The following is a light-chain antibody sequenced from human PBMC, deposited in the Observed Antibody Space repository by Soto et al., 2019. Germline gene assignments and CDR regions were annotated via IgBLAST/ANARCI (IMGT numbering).Light chain of an antibody. Sequence: QSALTQPASVSGSPGQSITISCTGTSSDVGGYNYVSWYQQHPGKAPKLMIYEVSNRPSGVSNRFSGSKSGNTASLTISGLQAEDEADYYCSSYTSSSTRVVGGETKLTVL. V-gene: IGLV2-14*01. CDR2: EVS. J-gene: IGLJ3*02. CDR3: SSYTSSSTRV. CDR1: SSDVGGYNY.